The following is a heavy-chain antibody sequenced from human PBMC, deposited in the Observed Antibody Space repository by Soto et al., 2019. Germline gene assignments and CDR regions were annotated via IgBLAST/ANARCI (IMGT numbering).Heavy chain of an antibody. D-gene: IGHD3-3*01. Sequence: QLQLQESGPGLVKPSETLSLTCTVSGGSISSSSYYWGWIRQPPGKGLEWIGSIYYSGSTYYNPSLKSRVTISVDTSTNQFSLKLSSVTAADTAVYYCASDDFWSGYYEAFDIWGQGTMVTVSS. CDR2: IYYSGST. V-gene: IGHV4-39*01. CDR1: GGSISSSSYY. J-gene: IGHJ3*02. CDR3: ASDDFWSGYYEAFDI.